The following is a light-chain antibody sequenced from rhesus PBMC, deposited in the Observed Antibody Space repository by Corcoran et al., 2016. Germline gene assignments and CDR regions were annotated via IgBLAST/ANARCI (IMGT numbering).Light chain of an antibody. V-gene: IGKV2S2*01. J-gene: IGKJ3*01. CDR1: QSLLHSNGNTY. Sequence: DIVMTQTPLSLPVIPGEPASISCRSSQSLLHSNGNTYLDWYLQKPGQSSRLLIYKVTNRESGVPDRFSGSGSGTDFTLKISRVEPEDVGVYYCMQSTKDPFTFGPGTKLDIK. CDR3: MQSTKDPFT. CDR2: KVT.